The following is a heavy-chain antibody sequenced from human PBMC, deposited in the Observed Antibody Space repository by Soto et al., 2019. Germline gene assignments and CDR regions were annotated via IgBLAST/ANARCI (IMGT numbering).Heavy chain of an antibody. V-gene: IGHV1-18*01. J-gene: IGHJ4*02. Sequence: ASVKVSCKASGYTFTSYGISWVRQAPGQGLEWMGWISAYNGNTNYAQKLQGRVTMTTDTSTSTAYMELRSLRSDDTAVYYCARAHEDSSGYYYFDYWGQGTLVTVSS. D-gene: IGHD3-22*01. CDR3: ARAHEDSSGYYYFDY. CDR2: ISAYNGNT. CDR1: GYTFTSYG.